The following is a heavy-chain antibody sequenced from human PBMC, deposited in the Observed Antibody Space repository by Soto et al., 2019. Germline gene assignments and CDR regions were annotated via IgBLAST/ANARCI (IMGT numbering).Heavy chain of an antibody. V-gene: IGHV1-69*02. Sequence: QVQLVQSGAEVKKPGSSVKVSCKASGGTFSSYTISWVRQAPGQGLEWMGRIIPILGIANYAQKFQGRVTITADKSTSTAYMALSSLGAEDPAVDYCARAGVAKIGGDDYWGQGTLVTVSS. CDR3: ARAGVAKIGGDDY. D-gene: IGHD5-12*01. J-gene: IGHJ4*02. CDR2: IIPILGIA. CDR1: GGTFSSYT.